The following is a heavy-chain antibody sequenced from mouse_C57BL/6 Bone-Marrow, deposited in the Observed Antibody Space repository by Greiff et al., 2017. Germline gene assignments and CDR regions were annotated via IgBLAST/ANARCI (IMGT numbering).Heavy chain of an antibody. CDR2: IHPSDSDT. CDR1: GYTFTSYW. CDR3: AIKGTLRYYAMDY. V-gene: IGHV1-74*01. D-gene: IGHD1-1*01. J-gene: IGHJ4*01. Sequence: VQLQQPGAELVKPGASVKVSCKASGYTFTSYWMHWVKQRPGQGLEWIGRIHPSDSDTNYNQKFKGKATLTVDKSSSTAYMQLSSLTSEDSAVYYCAIKGTLRYYAMDYWGQGTSVTVSS.